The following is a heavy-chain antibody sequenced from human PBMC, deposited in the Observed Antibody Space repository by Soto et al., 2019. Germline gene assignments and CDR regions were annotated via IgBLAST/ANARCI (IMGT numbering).Heavy chain of an antibody. Sequence: VGSLRLSCAASGFTFSNYGMHWVRQAPGKGLEWVAVISDDGVSKYYADSVQGRFTISRDNSESAVFLQMNSLRPDDTALYFCARAYYFGSGTSYTLYYWGQGTQVTVSS. V-gene: IGHV3-30*03. J-gene: IGHJ4*02. CDR2: ISDDGVSK. CDR3: ARAYYFGSGTSYTLYY. CDR1: GFTFSNYG. D-gene: IGHD3-10*01.